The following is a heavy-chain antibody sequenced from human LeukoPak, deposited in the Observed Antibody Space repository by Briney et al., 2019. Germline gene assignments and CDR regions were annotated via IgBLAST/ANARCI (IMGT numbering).Heavy chain of an antibody. CDR3: AKGPLRGTAAAIDY. D-gene: IGHD2-2*01. CDR2: INAGNVNT. V-gene: IGHV1-3*01. Sequence: ASVKVSCKASGYTFTNYAMHWVRQAPGQRLEWMGWINAGNVNTKYSQRFQGRITITRDTSASTAYMELSSLRTEDTAVYYCAKGPLRGTAAAIDYWGQGTLVTVSS. J-gene: IGHJ4*02. CDR1: GYTFTNYA.